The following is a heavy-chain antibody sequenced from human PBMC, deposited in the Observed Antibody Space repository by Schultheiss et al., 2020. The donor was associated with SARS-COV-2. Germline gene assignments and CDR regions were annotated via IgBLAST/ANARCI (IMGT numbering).Heavy chain of an antibody. CDR1: GGSISSGGYY. CDR2: IYYSGST. Sequence: SETLSLTCTVSGGSISSGGYYWSWIRQPPGKGLEWIGYIYYSGSTNYNPSLKSRVTISVDTSKNQFSLKLSSVTAADTAVYYCARGRIAAAGRFWFDPWGQGTLVTVSS. V-gene: IGHV4-61*08. D-gene: IGHD6-13*01. CDR3: ARGRIAAAGRFWFDP. J-gene: IGHJ5*02.